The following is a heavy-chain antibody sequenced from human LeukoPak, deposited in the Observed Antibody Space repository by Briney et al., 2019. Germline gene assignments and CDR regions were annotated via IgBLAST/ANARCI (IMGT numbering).Heavy chain of an antibody. CDR1: GFTFYTYS. D-gene: IGHD5-24*01. CDR3: GRGMTRWLQFRPLDY. J-gene: IGHJ4*02. Sequence: PGGSLRLSCAASGFTFYTYSMNWVRQSPGKGLEWIGEINHGGRTNYNPSLQSRVSISVDASQNQFSLTMTSVTAADTAVYYCGRGMTRWLQFRPLDYWGQGTLVTVSS. V-gene: IGHV4-34*01. CDR2: INHGGRT.